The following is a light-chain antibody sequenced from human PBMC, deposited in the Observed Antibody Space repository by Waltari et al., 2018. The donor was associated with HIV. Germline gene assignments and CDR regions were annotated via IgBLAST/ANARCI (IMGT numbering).Light chain of an antibody. CDR2: RTN. CDR3: VLYMGSGIWV. V-gene: IGLV8-61*01. CDR1: SGSVSTSYY. Sequence: QAVVTQEPSFSVSPGGTVTLTCGLSSGSVSTSYYPSWYQQTPGQAPPPLIYRTNSRSSGVPDRFSGSILGNQAALTITGAQADDESDYYCVLYMGSGIWVFGGGTKVTVL. J-gene: IGLJ3*02.